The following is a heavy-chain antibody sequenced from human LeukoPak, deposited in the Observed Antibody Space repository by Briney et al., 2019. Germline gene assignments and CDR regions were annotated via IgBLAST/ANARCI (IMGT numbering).Heavy chain of an antibody. J-gene: IGHJ4*02. D-gene: IGHD3-10*01. CDR2: ISGSGGST. CDR3: AKDPGGSGSHRVLSDY. Sequence: GGSLRLSCAASGFTFSSYAMSWVRQAPGKGLEWVSAISGSGGSTYYADSVKGRFTISRDNSKNTLYLQMNSLRAEDTAVYYCAKDPGGSGSHRVLSDYWGQGTLVTVSS. CDR1: GFTFSSYA. V-gene: IGHV3-23*01.